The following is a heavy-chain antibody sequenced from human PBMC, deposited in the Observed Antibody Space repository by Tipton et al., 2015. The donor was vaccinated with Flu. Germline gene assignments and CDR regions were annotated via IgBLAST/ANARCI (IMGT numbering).Heavy chain of an antibody. J-gene: IGHJ3*02. CDR1: GGSINSRSYY. CDR2: IYYSGVT. Sequence: TLSLTCTVSGGSINSRSYYWGWIRQPPGKGLEWIGNIYYSGVTYYNSPLKSRVTISIDKSRNQFSLKLKSVTAADTAVYYCARDLRGYSGYTGGDAFDMWGQGIMVTVSS. CDR3: ARDLRGYSGYTGGDAFDM. V-gene: IGHV4-39*07. D-gene: IGHD5-12*01.